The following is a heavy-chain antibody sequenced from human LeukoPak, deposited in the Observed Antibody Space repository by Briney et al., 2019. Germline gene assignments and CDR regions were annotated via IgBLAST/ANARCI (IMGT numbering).Heavy chain of an antibody. J-gene: IGHJ6*02. CDR2: IHSGGST. D-gene: IGHD6-13*01. V-gene: IGHV3-53*01. CDR1: GFTVSSNY. CDR3: ARESHSSCPDV. Sequence: PGGSLRLSCAASGFTVSSNYMNWVRQAPGKGLEWVSVIHSGGSTYYADSVKGRFTISRDNSKNTLFLQMNSLRAEDTAVYYCARESHSSCPDVWGQGTTVTVSS.